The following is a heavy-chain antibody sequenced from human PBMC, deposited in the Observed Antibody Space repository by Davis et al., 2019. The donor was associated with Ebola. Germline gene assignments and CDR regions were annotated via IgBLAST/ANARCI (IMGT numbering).Heavy chain of an antibody. V-gene: IGHV4-4*07. J-gene: IGHJ6*02. CDR2: IYASGST. Sequence: SETLSLTCSVSGGSISNYYWSWIRQPADKGLEWIGRIYASGSTNYNPSLKSRVTMSVDTSKNQFSLKLSSVTAADTAVYYCAREGNYYYNAMDVWAKGPRSPSP. CDR1: GGSISNYY. CDR3: AREGNYYYNAMDV.